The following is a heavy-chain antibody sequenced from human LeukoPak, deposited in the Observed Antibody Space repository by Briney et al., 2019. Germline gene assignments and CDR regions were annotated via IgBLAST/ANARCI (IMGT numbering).Heavy chain of an antibody. D-gene: IGHD3-16*01. Sequence: SETLSLTCDVSGGSFSGYYYSWIRQPPGKGLEWIGEVSHSGTTNYNSSLKSRVSMSVGASSTQFSLIMTSVTAADSAVYYCATSGWNGGGGFDPWGQGTLVIVSS. J-gene: IGHJ5*02. V-gene: IGHV4-34*01. CDR3: ATSGWNGGGGFDP. CDR2: VSHSGTT. CDR1: GGSFSGYY.